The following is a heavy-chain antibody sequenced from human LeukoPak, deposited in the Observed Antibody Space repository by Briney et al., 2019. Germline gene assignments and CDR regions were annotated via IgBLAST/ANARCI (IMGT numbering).Heavy chain of an antibody. D-gene: IGHD6-6*01. CDR1: GGSISSGGYS. J-gene: IGHJ4*02. Sequence: PSETLSLTCAVSGGSISSGGYSWSWIRQPPGKGLEWIGYIYHSGSTYYNPSLKSRVTISVDRSKNQFSLNLSSVTAADTAVYYCARGSAPASLFDYWGQGTLVTVSS. V-gene: IGHV4-30-2*01. CDR2: IYHSGST. CDR3: ARGSAPASLFDY.